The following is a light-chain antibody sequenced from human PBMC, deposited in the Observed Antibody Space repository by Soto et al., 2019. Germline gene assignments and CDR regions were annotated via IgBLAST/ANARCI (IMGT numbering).Light chain of an antibody. V-gene: IGLV2-14*01. Sequence: QSALTQPASVSGSPGQSITISCTGTSSDVGGYKYVSWYQQHPGKAPKLMIYEVSNRPSGVSNRFSGSKSGNTASLTISGLQAEDEADYYCSSYTSSSIDYVFGTGTKFTVL. CDR3: SSYTSSSIDYV. CDR1: SSDVGGYKY. J-gene: IGLJ1*01. CDR2: EVS.